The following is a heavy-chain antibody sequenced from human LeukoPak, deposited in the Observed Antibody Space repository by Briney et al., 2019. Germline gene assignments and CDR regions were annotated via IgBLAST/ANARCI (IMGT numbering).Heavy chain of an antibody. Sequence: GGSLRLSYAACGFIFSSYIMNGLRQAPGKGLEWVSYISSSSSTIYYSDSVKGRFTISRDNAKNSLYLQMNSLRAEDTAVYYCARWVGYYDSSGYYGYYFDYWGQGNLVTVSS. J-gene: IGHJ4*02. D-gene: IGHD3-22*01. V-gene: IGHV3-48*01. CDR2: ISSSSSTI. CDR1: GFIFSSYI. CDR3: ARWVGYYDSSGYYGYYFDY.